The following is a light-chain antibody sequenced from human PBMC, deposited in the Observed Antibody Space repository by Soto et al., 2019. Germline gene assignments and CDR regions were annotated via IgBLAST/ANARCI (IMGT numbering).Light chain of an antibody. CDR1: SSDFGGYNY. V-gene: IGLV2-11*01. CDR2: DVS. Sequence: QSVLTQPRSVSGSPGQSVTISCTGTSSDFGGYNYVSWYQQYSGKAPKVMIYDVSKRPSGVPDRISGSKSGTSASLAISGLQSEDEADYYCAAWDDSLNGPVFGTGTKVTVL. J-gene: IGLJ1*01. CDR3: AAWDDSLNGPV.